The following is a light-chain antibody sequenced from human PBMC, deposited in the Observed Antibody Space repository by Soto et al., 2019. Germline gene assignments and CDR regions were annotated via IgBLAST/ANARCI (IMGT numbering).Light chain of an antibody. CDR3: RSYAGSTTVV. CDR1: SSDVGNYNL. V-gene: IGLV2-23*02. CDR2: EVS. Sequence: QSALTQPASVSGSPGQSITISCTGTSSDVGNYNLVSWYQQHPGKAPKLMIYEVSKRPSGVSNRFSGSKSGNTASLTISGLQAEDEADYYCRSYAGSTTVVFGGGTKLTVL. J-gene: IGLJ2*01.